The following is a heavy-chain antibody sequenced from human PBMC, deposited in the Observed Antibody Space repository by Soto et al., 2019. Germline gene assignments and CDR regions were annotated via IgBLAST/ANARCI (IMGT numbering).Heavy chain of an antibody. CDR2: IHYSGTT. CDR1: GGSISSYY. J-gene: IGHJ3*02. V-gene: IGHV4-59*01. D-gene: IGHD6-13*01. Sequence: PSETLSLTCTVSGGSISSYYWSWIRQPPGKGLQWLGYIHYSGTTNYNPSLKSRVTVSVDTSKNQFSLKLSSATAADTAVYYCARVGAGSSWYLDAFDIWGQGTMVTVSS. CDR3: ARVGAGSSWYLDAFDI.